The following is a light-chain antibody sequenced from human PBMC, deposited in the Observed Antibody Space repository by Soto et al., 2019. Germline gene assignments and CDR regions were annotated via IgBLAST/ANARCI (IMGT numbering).Light chain of an antibody. CDR1: ALPKQY. CDR3: QSADSSGTLRVV. J-gene: IGLJ2*01. V-gene: IGLV3-25*03. Sequence: SYELTQPPSVSVSPGQTARITCSGDALPKQYAYWYQQKPGQAPVLVIYKDSERPSGIPERFSGSSSGTTVTLTISGVQAEDEADYYCQSADSSGTLRVVFGGGTKVTVL. CDR2: KDS.